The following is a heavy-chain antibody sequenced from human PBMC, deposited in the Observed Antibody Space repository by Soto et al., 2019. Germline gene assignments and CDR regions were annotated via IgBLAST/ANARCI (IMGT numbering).Heavy chain of an antibody. V-gene: IGHV4-4*02. J-gene: IGHJ5*02. CDR1: GGTVASSHW. CDR2: VYHTGDT. D-gene: IGHD2-21*02. Sequence: QVQLQESGPRLVKPSGSLSLTCGVSGGTVASSHWWSWVRQSPGGGLEWIGNVYHTGDTNFTPSLQSQVTISVDKSNNQFSLRLNSLTAADTAVYFCAREIVTAGGNNSFDPWGPGTLVTVSS. CDR3: AREIVTAGGNNSFDP.